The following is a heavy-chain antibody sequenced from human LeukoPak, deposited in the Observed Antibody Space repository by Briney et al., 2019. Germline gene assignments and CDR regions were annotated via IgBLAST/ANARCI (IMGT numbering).Heavy chain of an antibody. D-gene: IGHD6-13*01. CDR1: GFTFSSYG. V-gene: IGHV3-30*03. CDR2: ISYDGSNK. Sequence: GGSLRLSCAASGFTFSSYGMHWVRQAPGKGLEWVAVISYDGSNKYYADSAKGRFTISRDNSKNTLYLQMNSLRAEDTAVYYCAIRIAAAYRWGQGTLVTVSS. J-gene: IGHJ4*02. CDR3: AIRIAAAYR.